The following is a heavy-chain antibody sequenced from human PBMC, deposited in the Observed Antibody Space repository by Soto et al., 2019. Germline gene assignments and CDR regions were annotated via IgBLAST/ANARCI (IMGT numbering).Heavy chain of an antibody. CDR1: GYTFTGYY. J-gene: IGHJ4*02. CDR2: INPNSGGT. CDR3: ARVPQLSGSIYY. V-gene: IGHV1-2*02. Sequence: ASVKVSCKASGYTFTGYYMHWVRQAPGQGLEWMGWINPNSGGTNYAQKFQGRVTMTRDTSISTAYMEVSRLRPDDTAVYYCARVPQLSGSIYYRGQGTRVTVSS. D-gene: IGHD3-10*01.